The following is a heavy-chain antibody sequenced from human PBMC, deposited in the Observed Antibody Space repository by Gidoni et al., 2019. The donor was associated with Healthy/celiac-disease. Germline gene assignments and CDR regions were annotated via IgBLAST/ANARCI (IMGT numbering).Heavy chain of an antibody. CDR1: GYTFTGYY. D-gene: IGHD2-2*02. CDR2: INPNSGGT. CDR3: ARDGSCSSTSCYRSAFDI. Sequence: QVQLVQSGAEVKKPGASVKVSCKASGYTFTGYYMHWVRQAPGQGLEWMGWINPNSGGTNYAQKFQGRVNMTRDTSISTAYMELSRLRSDDTAVYYCARDGSCSSTSCYRSAFDIWGQGTMVTVSS. J-gene: IGHJ3*02. V-gene: IGHV1-2*02.